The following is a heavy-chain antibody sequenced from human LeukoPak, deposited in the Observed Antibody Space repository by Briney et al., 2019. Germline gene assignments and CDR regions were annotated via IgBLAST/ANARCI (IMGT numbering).Heavy chain of an antibody. CDR2: ISGSGGST. J-gene: IGHJ4*02. V-gene: IGHV3-23*01. D-gene: IGHD6-13*01. CDR1: GFTFSSYA. Sequence: GGSLRLSCAASGFTFSSYAMSWVRQAPGKGLEWVSAISGSGGSTYYADSVKGRFTISRDNSKNTLYLQMNSLRAEDTAVYYCAKSMWRYSSSWYGDYWGQGTLVTVSS. CDR3: AKSMWRYSSSWYGDY.